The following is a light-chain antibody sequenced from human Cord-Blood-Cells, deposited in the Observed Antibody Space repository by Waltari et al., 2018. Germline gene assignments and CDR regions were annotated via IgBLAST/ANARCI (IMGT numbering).Light chain of an antibody. CDR3: SSYTSSSTPYV. J-gene: IGLJ1*01. CDR2: YVS. V-gene: IGLV2-14*03. CDR1: SSDVGGYNY. Sequence: QSALTQPASVSGSPGQSITISCTGTSSDVGGYNYVSWYQQHPGKAPKLMIYYVSNRPSGVSNLFSGSKSGNTASRTISGLQDEDEADYYCSSYTSSSTPYVFGTGTKVTVL.